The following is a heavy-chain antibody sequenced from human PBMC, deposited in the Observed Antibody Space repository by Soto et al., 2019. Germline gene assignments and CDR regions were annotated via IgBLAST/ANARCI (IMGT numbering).Heavy chain of an antibody. CDR3: ARVHYDILTGYDAFDI. V-gene: IGHV1-8*01. Sequence: QVQLVQSGAEVKKPGASVKVSCKASGYTFTSYDINWVRQATGQGLEWMGWMSPNSGNTGYAQKFQGRVTMTRNTSISTAYMELSSLRSEDTAVYYCARVHYDILTGYDAFDIWGQGTMVTVSS. D-gene: IGHD3-9*01. J-gene: IGHJ3*02. CDR2: MSPNSGNT. CDR1: GYTFTSYD.